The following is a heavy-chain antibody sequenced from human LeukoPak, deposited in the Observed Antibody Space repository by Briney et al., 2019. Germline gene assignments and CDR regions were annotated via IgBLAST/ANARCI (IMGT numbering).Heavy chain of an antibody. J-gene: IGHJ4*02. V-gene: IGHV4-31*03. CDR3: ARESTTVAGTFDY. D-gene: IGHD6-19*01. Sequence: SETLSLTCTVSGGSISSGGYYWSWIRQHRGKGLEWIGYIYYSGSTYYNPSLKSRVTISVDTSKNQFSLKLSSVTAADTAMYYCARESTTVAGTFDYWGQGTLVTVSS. CDR1: GGSISSGGYY. CDR2: IYYSGST.